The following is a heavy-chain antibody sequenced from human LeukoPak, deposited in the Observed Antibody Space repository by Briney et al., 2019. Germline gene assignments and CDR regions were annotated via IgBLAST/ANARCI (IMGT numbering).Heavy chain of an antibody. V-gene: IGHV4-34*01. J-gene: IGHJ4*02. CDR1: GGSFSGYY. Sequence: PSETLSLTCAVYGGSFSGYYLSWIRQSPGKGLEWIGEIDQSGSTSYNPPLKSRVTFSVDTSKNQFSLKLTSVTAADTAVYYCASSNGGILNYWGQGTLVIVSS. D-gene: IGHD1-1*01. CDR2: IDQSGST. CDR3: ASSNGGILNY.